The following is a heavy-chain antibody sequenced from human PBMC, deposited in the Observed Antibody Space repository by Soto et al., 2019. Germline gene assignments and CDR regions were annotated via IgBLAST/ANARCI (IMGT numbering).Heavy chain of an antibody. CDR3: ARVRGSGSYAAYYFES. V-gene: IGHV4-31*03. D-gene: IGHD3-10*01. J-gene: IGHJ4*01. CDR2: IHYSGST. CDR1: GGSISNGGYY. Sequence: PSETLSLPCTVSGGSISNGGYYWNWVRQHPGKGLEWIGYIHYSGSTWYNPSLESRVTISVDTSKDQFSLKLRSVTAAATAVYYCARVRGSGSYAAYYFESLGQGTLVTVSS.